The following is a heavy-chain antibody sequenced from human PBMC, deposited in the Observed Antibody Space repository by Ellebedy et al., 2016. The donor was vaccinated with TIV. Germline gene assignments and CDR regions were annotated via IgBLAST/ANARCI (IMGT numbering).Heavy chain of an antibody. Sequence: ASVKVSCKASGYTFTGYYMHWVRQAPGQGLEWMGWINPNSGGTNYAQQFQGRVTMTRDTSISTAYMELSRLRSDDTAVYYCARVEQWLASDYYYGMDVWGQGTTVTVSS. V-gene: IGHV1-2*02. D-gene: IGHD6-19*01. CDR2: INPNSGGT. CDR3: ARVEQWLASDYYYGMDV. CDR1: GYTFTGYY. J-gene: IGHJ6*02.